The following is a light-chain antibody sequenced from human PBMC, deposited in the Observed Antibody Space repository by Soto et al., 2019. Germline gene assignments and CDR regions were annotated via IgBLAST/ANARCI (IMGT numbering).Light chain of an antibody. CDR3: QQRTNWRIT. CDR1: QSISSSY. CDR2: AAS. Sequence: EIVMTQSPVTLSLSPGERATLSCRASQSISSSYLAWYQQKPGQAPRLLIYAASSRATGIPDRFSASGSGTDFTLTISSLEPEDFAVYYCQQRTNWRITFGQGTRLEIK. V-gene: IGKV3D-20*02. J-gene: IGKJ5*01.